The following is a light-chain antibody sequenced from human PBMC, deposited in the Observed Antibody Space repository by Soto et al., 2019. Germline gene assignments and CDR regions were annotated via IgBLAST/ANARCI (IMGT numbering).Light chain of an antibody. V-gene: IGLV2-11*01. CDR3: CSYAGSYTFARNV. J-gene: IGLJ1*01. CDR1: SSDVAIYNY. CDR2: DVS. Sequence: QSVLTHPRSVSGSPGQSVPISCTGTSSDVAIYNYISWYQQHPGEAPKLMIHDVSERPSGVPDRFSGSKSGNTASLTISGLQAEDEADYYCCSYAGSYTFARNVFGTGTKVTGL.